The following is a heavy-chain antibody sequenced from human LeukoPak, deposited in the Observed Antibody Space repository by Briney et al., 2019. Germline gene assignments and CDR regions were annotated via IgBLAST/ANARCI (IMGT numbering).Heavy chain of an antibody. J-gene: IGHJ4*02. CDR1: GGSIRSNNW. D-gene: IGHD3-10*01. CDR3: AREAYYYGSGSSFDY. Sequence: PSEPLSLTCGVFGGSIRSNNWGGWVRQPPGKGLGWIGEIYHSGSTNYNPSLKSRVTISVDKSKNQFSLKLSSVTAADTAVYYCAREAYYYGSGSSFDYWGQGTLVTVSS. V-gene: IGHV4-4*02. CDR2: IYHSGST.